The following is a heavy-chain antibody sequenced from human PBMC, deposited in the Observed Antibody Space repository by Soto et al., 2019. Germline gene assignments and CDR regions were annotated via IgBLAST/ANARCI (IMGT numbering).Heavy chain of an antibody. Sequence: EVQLVESGGGLVKPGGSLRLSCVVSGLIFRKVWMTWVRQAPGKGLEWLGRITSQSDGETTEYAAPVKDRFTISRDDSKNTLYLQMNTLKIEDTAVYYCSRRGRSDFWGQGTLVTVSS. D-gene: IGHD2-15*01. J-gene: IGHJ4*02. V-gene: IGHV3-15*01. CDR3: SRRGRSDF. CDR2: ITSQSDGETT. CDR1: GLIFRKVW.